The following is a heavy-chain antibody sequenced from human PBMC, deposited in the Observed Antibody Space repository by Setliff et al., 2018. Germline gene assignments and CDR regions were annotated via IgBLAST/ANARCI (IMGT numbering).Heavy chain of an antibody. V-gene: IGHV4-59*11. CDR2: IYYTGST. J-gene: IGHJ2*01. CDR3: ARLRKSTPHWYFDL. CDR1: GVSISSHY. Sequence: SSETLSLTCTVSGVSISSHYWSWVRQPPGKGLECIGDIYYTGSTKYNPSLWSRLTVSIDTSKKQFSLRLTSVSAADTAVYYCARLRKSTPHWYFDLWGRGTLVTVSS.